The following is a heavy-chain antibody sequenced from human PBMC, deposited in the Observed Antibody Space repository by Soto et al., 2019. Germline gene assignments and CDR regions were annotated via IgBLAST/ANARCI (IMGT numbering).Heavy chain of an antibody. CDR3: ATAGWYSSSYNDY. CDR2: IYPGDSDT. J-gene: IGHJ4*02. D-gene: IGHD6-6*01. V-gene: IGHV5-51*01. Sequence: GESLKISCKGSGYSFTSYCIGLVLRMPGKGLDWMGIIYPGDSDTRYSPSFQGQVTISADKSISTAYLQWSSLKASDTAMYYCATAGWYSSSYNDYWGQGTLVTVSS. CDR1: GYSFTSYC.